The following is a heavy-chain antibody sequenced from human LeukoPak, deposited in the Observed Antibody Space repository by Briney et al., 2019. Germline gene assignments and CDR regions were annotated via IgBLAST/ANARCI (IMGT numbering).Heavy chain of an antibody. CDR2: IVPIFGTA. CDR1: GGTFSSYA. D-gene: IGHD5-18*01. CDR3: ARGGGRIQLWSYFDY. J-gene: IGHJ4*02. V-gene: IGHV1-69*13. Sequence: SVKVSCKASGGTFSSYAISWVRQAPGQGLEWMGGIVPIFGTANYAQKFQGRVTITADESTSTAYMELSSLRSEDTAVYYCARGGGRIQLWSYFDYWGQGTLVTVSS.